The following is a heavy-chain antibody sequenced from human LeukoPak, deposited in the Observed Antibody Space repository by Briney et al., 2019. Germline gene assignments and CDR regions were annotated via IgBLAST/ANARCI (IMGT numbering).Heavy chain of an antibody. D-gene: IGHD3-3*01. CDR2: INSDGSST. CDR1: GFTFSSYW. V-gene: IGHV3-74*01. CDR3: ARPLTRITIFGVVIIDAFDM. Sequence: GGSLRLSCAASGFTFSSYWMHWVRQAPGKGLVWVSRINSDGSSTSYADSVKGRFTISRDNAKNTLYLQMNSLRAEDTAVYYCARPLTRITIFGVVIIDAFDMWGQGTMVTVSS. J-gene: IGHJ3*02.